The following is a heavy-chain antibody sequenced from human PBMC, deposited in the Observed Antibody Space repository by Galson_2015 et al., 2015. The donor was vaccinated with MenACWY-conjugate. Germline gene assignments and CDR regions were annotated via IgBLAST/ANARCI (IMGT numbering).Heavy chain of an antibody. V-gene: IGHV5-51*03. Sequence: QSGAEVKKPGESLKISCKGSGYSFTNYWIAWVRQMPGKGLEWMGIIYPGDSHTRYSPSFQGQVTISVDKSISIAYLQWNSLKASDTAMYDCARHGRQFGQLLSGAFDVWGQGTFVTVSP. J-gene: IGHJ3*01. CDR1: GYSFTNYW. D-gene: IGHD2-2*01. CDR3: ARHGRQFGQLLSGAFDV. CDR2: IYPGDSHT.